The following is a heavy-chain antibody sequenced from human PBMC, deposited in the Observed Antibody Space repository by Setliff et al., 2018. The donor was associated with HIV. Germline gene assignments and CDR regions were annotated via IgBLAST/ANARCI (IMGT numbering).Heavy chain of an antibody. V-gene: IGHV4-39*01. J-gene: IGHJ3*02. CDR1: GVSTSSSSYY. CDR2: VYYSGST. Sequence: KPSETLSLTCTVSGVSTSSSSYYWGWIRQPPGKGLEWIGYVYYSGSTYYNPSLKSRVTISVDTSKNQFSLNLSSVTAADTAMFYCAGQHTFSSGWYSVAGAFDMWGQGTMVTVSS. D-gene: IGHD6-19*01. CDR3: AGQHTFSSGWYSVAGAFDM.